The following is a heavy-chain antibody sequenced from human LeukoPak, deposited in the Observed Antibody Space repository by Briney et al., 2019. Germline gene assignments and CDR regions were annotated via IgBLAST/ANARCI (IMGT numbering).Heavy chain of an antibody. V-gene: IGHV1-69*05. Sequence: ASVKVSCKASGGTFSSYAISWVRQAPGQGLEWMGGIIPIFGTANYAQKFQGRVTITTDKSTSTAYMELSSLRSEDTAVYYCARDSVDTAMGPTPNYYYYYMDVWGKGTTVTVSS. D-gene: IGHD5-18*01. CDR2: IIPIFGTA. CDR1: GGTFSSYA. CDR3: ARDSVDTAMGPTPNYYYYYMDV. J-gene: IGHJ6*03.